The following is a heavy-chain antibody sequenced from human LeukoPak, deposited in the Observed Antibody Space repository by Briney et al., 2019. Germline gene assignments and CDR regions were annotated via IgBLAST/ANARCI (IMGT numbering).Heavy chain of an antibody. CDR1: GFTFSSYG. Sequence: GRSLRLSCAASGFTFSSYGMHWVRQAPGKGLEWVAVIWYDGSNKYYADSVKGRFTISRDNSKNTLYLQMNSLRAEDTAVYYCAREAAAAYPDYWGQGTLVTVSS. J-gene: IGHJ4*02. V-gene: IGHV3-33*01. CDR3: AREAAAAYPDY. CDR2: IWYDGSNK. D-gene: IGHD6-13*01.